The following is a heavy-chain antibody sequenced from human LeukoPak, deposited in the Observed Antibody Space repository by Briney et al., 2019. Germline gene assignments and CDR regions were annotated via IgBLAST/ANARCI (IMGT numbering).Heavy chain of an antibody. V-gene: IGHV3-30*18. J-gene: IGHJ4*02. CDR3: AKDIGSSIPYYFDY. Sequence: QPGRSLRLSCAASGFTFSNHGMHWVRQAPGKGLEWVAFISYDGCNKYYADSVKGRFTISRDNSKNTLYLQMSSLRAEDTTVYYCAKDIGSSIPYYFDYWGQGTLVTVSS. D-gene: IGHD2-2*02. CDR2: ISYDGCNK. CDR1: GFTFSNHG.